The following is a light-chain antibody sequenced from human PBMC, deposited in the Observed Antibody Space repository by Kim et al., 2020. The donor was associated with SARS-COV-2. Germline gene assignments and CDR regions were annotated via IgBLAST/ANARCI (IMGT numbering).Light chain of an antibody. CDR1: SLRSYY. CDR2: GKN. J-gene: IGLJ2*01. CDR3: NSRDSKGKVF. Sequence: SSELTQDPAVSVALGQTVRITCQGDSLRSYYATWYQQKPGQAPILVIYGKNNRPSGIPDRFSGSSSGNTASLTITGTQAGDEADYYCNSRDSKGKVFFGG. V-gene: IGLV3-19*01.